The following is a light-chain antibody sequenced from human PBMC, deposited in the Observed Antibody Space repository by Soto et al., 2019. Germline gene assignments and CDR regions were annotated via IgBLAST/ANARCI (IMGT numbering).Light chain of an antibody. Sequence: QSVLTQPPSASGSPGQSVTISCTGTSSDVGDYNFVSWYQQHPGKAPKLMTYEVSERPSGVPDRFSGSKSGNTASLTVSGLQAEDEADYYCSSFSGSNNYVFGTGTKLTVL. CDR1: SSDVGDYNF. CDR2: EVS. J-gene: IGLJ1*01. V-gene: IGLV2-8*01. CDR3: SSFSGSNNYV.